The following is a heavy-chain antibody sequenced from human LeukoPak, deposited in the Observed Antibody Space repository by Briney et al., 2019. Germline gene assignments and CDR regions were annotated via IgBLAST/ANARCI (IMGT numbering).Heavy chain of an antibody. J-gene: IGHJ4*02. V-gene: IGHV3-23*01. CDR2: ISGSGGST. CDR1: GFTFSSYA. Sequence: PGGSLRLSCAASGFTFSSYAMSWVRQAPGKGVEWVSAISGSGGSTYYADSVKGRFTISRDNSKNTLYLQMNSLRAEDTAVYYCAKGTYFYDTSAVPLWGQGTLVTVSS. CDR3: AKGTYFYDTSAVPL. D-gene: IGHD3-22*01.